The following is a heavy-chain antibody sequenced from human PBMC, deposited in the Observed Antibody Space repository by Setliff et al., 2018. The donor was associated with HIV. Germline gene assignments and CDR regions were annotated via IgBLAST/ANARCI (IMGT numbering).Heavy chain of an antibody. CDR3: ARHTVFVRYFDH. V-gene: IGHV4-4*02. CDR2: IYHSGST. D-gene: IGHD2-2*02. Sequence: SETLSLTCAVSGGSISSNWRSWVRKSPGKGLEGIGEIYHSGSTHYNPSLQSRVTMSVDTSQNQVSLDLDSVTAADTAVYYFARHTVFVRYFDHWGQGMLVTVSS. J-gene: IGHJ4*02. CDR1: GGSISSNW.